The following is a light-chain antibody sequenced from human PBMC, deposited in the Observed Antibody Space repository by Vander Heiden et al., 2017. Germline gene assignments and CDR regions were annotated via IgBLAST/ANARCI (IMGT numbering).Light chain of an antibody. CDR1: QSISSY. Sequence: DIQMTQSPSSLSASVGDRVTITCRASQSISSYLNWYQQKPGKAPKLLIYAASSLQSAVPSRFSGSGSGRDFTLSIIRMLPEDFATYYCRQSYGTLPTLGQGTKLEIK. CDR3: RQSYGTLPT. CDR2: AAS. V-gene: IGKV1-39*01. J-gene: IGKJ2*01.